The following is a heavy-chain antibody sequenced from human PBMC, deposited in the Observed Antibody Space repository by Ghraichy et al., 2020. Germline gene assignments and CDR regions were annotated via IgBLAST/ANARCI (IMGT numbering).Heavy chain of an antibody. CDR1: GYTFTSYG. CDR3: ARIWFGELWEVDP. V-gene: IGHV1-18*01. D-gene: IGHD3-10*01. J-gene: IGHJ5*02. CDR2: ISAYNGNT. Sequence: SVKVTCKASGYTFTSYGISWVRQAPGQGLEWMGWISAYNGNTNYAQKLQGRVTMTTDTSTSTAYMELRSLRSDDTAVYYCARIWFGELWEVDPWGQGTLVTVSS.